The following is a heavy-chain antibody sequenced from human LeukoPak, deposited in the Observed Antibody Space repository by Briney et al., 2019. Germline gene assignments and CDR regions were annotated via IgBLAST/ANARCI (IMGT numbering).Heavy chain of an antibody. Sequence: GGSLRLSRAASGFTFSSYSMNWVRQAPGEGLVWVSRIRSDGSDTRYAESVKGRFTISRDNAKNTLYLQMNSLRAEDTAVYYCARDRFHAIDYWGQGTLVTVSS. CDR1: GFTFSSYS. J-gene: IGHJ4*02. D-gene: IGHD2/OR15-2a*01. CDR2: IRSDGSDT. V-gene: IGHV3-74*01. CDR3: ARDRFHAIDY.